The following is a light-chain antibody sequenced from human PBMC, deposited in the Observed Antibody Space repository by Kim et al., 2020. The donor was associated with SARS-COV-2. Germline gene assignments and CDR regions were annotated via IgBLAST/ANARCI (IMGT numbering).Light chain of an antibody. V-gene: IGLV3-19*01. CDR3: CSRDTSGDHVL. CDR1: RLSTYF. J-gene: IGLJ3*02. Sequence: ALGQTVIITCQGDRLSTYFASWCQQKPGQAPLLVMYGGDNRPSGIPDRFSSSRSGSTASLTITASQPEDEADYYCCSRDTSGDHVLFGGGTQLTVL. CDR2: GGD.